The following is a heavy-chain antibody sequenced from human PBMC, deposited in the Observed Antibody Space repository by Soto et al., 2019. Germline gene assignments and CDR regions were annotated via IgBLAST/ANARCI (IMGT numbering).Heavy chain of an antibody. J-gene: IGHJ3*02. CDR3: ARVDYYDSSGYYMAFDI. D-gene: IGHD3-22*01. Sequence: QVQLQESGPGLVKPSQTLSLTCTVSGGSISSGGYYWSWIRQHPGKGLEWIGYIYYSGSTYYNPSLKSRVTISVATFKNQFSLKLSSVTAADTAVYYCARVDYYDSSGYYMAFDIWGQGTMVTVSS. V-gene: IGHV4-31*03. CDR2: IYYSGST. CDR1: GGSISSGGYY.